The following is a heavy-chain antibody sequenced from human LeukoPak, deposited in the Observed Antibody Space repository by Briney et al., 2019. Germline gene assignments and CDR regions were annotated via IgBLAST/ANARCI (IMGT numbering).Heavy chain of an antibody. CDR2: ISYDGGNK. CDR1: GFTFSSYA. CDR3: ANDRAVHYFDY. J-gene: IGHJ4*02. Sequence: GGSLRLSCSASGFTFSSYAMHWVRQAPGKGLEWVAVISYDGGNKYYADSVKGRFTISRDNSKNTLYLQMNSLTAEDTAVYYCANDRAVHYFDYWGQGTLVTVSS. V-gene: IGHV3-30-3*02.